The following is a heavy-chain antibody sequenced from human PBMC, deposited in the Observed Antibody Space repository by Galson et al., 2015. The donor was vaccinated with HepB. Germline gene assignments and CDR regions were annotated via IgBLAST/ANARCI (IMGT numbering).Heavy chain of an antibody. J-gene: IGHJ5*02. D-gene: IGHD3-10*01. V-gene: IGHV3-23*01. CDR1: GFTFSSYA. CDR2: ISGSGGST. Sequence: SLRLSCAASGFTFSSYAMSWVRQAPGKGLEWVSAISGSGGSTYYADSVKGRFTISRDNSKNTLYLQMNSLRAEDTAVYYCAKDLPHGSGSVTYNWFDPWGQGTLVTVSS. CDR3: AKDLPHGSGSVTYNWFDP.